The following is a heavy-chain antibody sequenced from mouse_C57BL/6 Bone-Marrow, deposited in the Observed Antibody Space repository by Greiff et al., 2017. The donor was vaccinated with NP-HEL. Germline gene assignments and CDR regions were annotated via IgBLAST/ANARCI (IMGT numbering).Heavy chain of an antibody. Sequence: EVKLVESGGGLVKPGGSLKLSCAASGFTFSDYGMHWVRQAPEKGLEWVAYISSGSSTIYYADTVKGRFTISRDNAKNTLFLQMTSLRSEDTAMYYCARPLYYYGPYYVDDWGQGTTLTVSS. CDR3: ARPLYYYGPYYVDD. CDR2: ISSGSSTI. J-gene: IGHJ2*01. D-gene: IGHD1-1*01. CDR1: GFTFSDYG. V-gene: IGHV5-17*01.